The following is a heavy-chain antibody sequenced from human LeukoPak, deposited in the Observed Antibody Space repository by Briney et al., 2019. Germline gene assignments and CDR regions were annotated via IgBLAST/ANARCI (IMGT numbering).Heavy chain of an antibody. CDR3: ARGGVYGEKSDY. Sequence: GGSLRLSCGASGFTFDDYWMSWVRQAPGQGLEWVANINQDGSEKYYLDSVKGRFTISRDNSRDTLYLQMNSLTTEDTAVYYCARGGVYGEKSDYWGQGALVTVSS. CDR1: GFTFDDYW. J-gene: IGHJ4*02. V-gene: IGHV3-7*03. CDR2: INQDGSEK. D-gene: IGHD3-10*02.